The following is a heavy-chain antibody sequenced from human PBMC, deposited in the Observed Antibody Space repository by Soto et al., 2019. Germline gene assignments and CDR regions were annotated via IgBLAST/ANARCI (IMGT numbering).Heavy chain of an antibody. J-gene: IGHJ4*02. CDR3: ARDPSPYYDFWSGYQN. V-gene: IGHV3-7*01. D-gene: IGHD3-3*01. CDR1: GFTFSTYW. Sequence: GGSLRLSCAASGFTFSTYWMSWVRQAPGKGLEWVANIKQDGSEKYYVDSVKGRFTISRDNAKNSLFLQMNSLRAEDTAVYYCARDPSPYYDFWSGYQNWGQGALVTVSS. CDR2: IKQDGSEK.